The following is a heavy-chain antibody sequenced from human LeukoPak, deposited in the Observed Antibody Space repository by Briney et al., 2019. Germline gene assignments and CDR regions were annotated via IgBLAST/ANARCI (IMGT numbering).Heavy chain of an antibody. D-gene: IGHD5-24*01. V-gene: IGHV4-39*07. CDR3: ARVRPNAMATTVGAFDI. CDR2: IYYSGST. Sequence: SETLSLTCTVSGGSISSSSYYWGWIRQPPGKGLEWTGSIYYSGSTYYNPSLKSRVTISVDTSKNQFSLKLSSVTAADTAVYYCARVRPNAMATTVGAFDIWGQGTMVTVSS. CDR1: GGSISSSSYY. J-gene: IGHJ3*02.